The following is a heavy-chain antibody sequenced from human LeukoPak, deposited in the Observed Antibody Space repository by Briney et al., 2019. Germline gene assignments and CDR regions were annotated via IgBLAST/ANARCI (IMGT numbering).Heavy chain of an antibody. CDR1: GFTFSSYA. CDR2: ISGSGGST. V-gene: IGHV3-23*01. Sequence: GGSLRLSCAASGFTFSSYAMSWVRQAPGKGLEWVSRISGSGGSTYYADSVKGRFTISRDNSKNTLYLQMNSLRAGDTALYYCARERRDFGDPLDYWGQGTLVTVSS. J-gene: IGHJ4*02. CDR3: ARERRDFGDPLDY. D-gene: IGHD4-17*01.